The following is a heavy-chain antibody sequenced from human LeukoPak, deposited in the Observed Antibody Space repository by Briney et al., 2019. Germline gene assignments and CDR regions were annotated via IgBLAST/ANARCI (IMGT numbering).Heavy chain of an antibody. CDR3: ARRLLGSGSFYFDS. CDR2: IYPDDSDT. CDR1: GYSFTTYW. V-gene: IGHV5-51*01. Sequence: PGESLKISCQGSGYSFTTYWIGWVRQMPGKGLEWMGIIYPDDSDTRYSPSFQGHVTISADKSTSTAYLQWSSLKASDTAIYYCARRLLGSGSFYFDSWGQGTLVTVSS. J-gene: IGHJ4*02. D-gene: IGHD3-10*01.